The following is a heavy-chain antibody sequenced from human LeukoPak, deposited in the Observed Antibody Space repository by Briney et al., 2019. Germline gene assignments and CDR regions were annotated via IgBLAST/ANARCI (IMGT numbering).Heavy chain of an antibody. CDR3: AHGPSHSPSYDP. V-gene: IGHV3-21*01. J-gene: IGHJ5*02. Sequence: GGSLRLSCVASGLTFSYSTMNWVRQAPGKGLEWVSSISGRGTYIYYADSVKGRFTISRDNANNSLFLQMNSLRPDDTAVYYCAHGPSHSPSYDPWGQGTLVTVSS. CDR2: ISGRGTYI. CDR1: GLTFSYST.